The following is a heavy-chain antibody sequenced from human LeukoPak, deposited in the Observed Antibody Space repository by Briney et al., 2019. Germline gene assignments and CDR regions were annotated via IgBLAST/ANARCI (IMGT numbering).Heavy chain of an antibody. Sequence: ASVKVSCKASGYTFTSYAMHWVRQAPGRRLEWMGWINAGNGNTKYSQKFQGRVTITRDTSASTAYMELSSLRSEDTAVYYCARSCSSTSCYCWFDPWGQGTLVTVSS. V-gene: IGHV1-3*01. CDR2: INAGNGNT. D-gene: IGHD2-2*01. CDR1: GYTFTSYA. J-gene: IGHJ5*02. CDR3: ARSCSSTSCYCWFDP.